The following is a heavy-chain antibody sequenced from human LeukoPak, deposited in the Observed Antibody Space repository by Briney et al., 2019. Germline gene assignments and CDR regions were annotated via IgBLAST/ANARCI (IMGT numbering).Heavy chain of an antibody. CDR1: GFTFSNHG. Sequence: GGSLRLSGAASGFTFSNHGMHWVRQAPGKGLEWVAVIWYDGSKKYYGDSVKGRFTISRDDSKNTLYLQMNSLRAEDTAVYYCAREASDYYRDFWGQGTLVTVSS. CDR2: IWYDGSKK. CDR3: AREASDYYRDF. D-gene: IGHD3-3*01. V-gene: IGHV3-33*01. J-gene: IGHJ4*02.